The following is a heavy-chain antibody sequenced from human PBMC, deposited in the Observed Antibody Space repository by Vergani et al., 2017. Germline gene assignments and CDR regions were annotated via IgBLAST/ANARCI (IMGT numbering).Heavy chain of an antibody. CDR3: ARHSTVEWLVKLGWIDP. CDR2: IYYSGST. CDR1: GASIRSSNYY. J-gene: IGHJ5*02. V-gene: IGHV4-39*01. Sequence: QLQLQESGPGLVKPSATLSLTCSVSGASIRSSNYYWGWIRQPPGKGLEWIASIYYSGSTYYNPSLKSRVNISVDTSKNQFSRKLSSVTAADTAVYFCARHSTVEWLVKLGWIDPWGQGILVTVSS. D-gene: IGHD6-19*01.